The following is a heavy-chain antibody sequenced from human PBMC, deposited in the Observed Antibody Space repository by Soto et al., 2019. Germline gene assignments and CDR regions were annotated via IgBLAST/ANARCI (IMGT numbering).Heavy chain of an antibody. D-gene: IGHD4-17*01. J-gene: IGHJ5*02. Sequence: QVQLQESGPGLVKPSETLSLTCTVSGGSISSYYWSWIRQPAGKGLEWIGRIYTSGSTNYKPSLNSRVTMSVDTSKNQFSLKLSSVTAAYTAVYYCARGAGETTGPFWFDPWGQGTLVTVSS. CDR2: IYTSGST. V-gene: IGHV4-4*07. CDR3: ARGAGETTGPFWFDP. CDR1: GGSISSYY.